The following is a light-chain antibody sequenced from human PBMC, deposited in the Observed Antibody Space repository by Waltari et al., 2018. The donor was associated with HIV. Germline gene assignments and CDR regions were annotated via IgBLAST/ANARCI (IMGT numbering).Light chain of an antibody. Sequence: QSVLTQPPSVSGAPGQRVTISSTGSSSHTRAGYELHSYQQVPGTAPKLLIFGNSNRPSGVPDRFSGSKSATSASLAITGLQAEDEADYYCQSYDSSLTVVIFGGGTKLTVL. J-gene: IGLJ2*01. CDR1: SSHTRAGYE. CDR3: QSYDSSLTVVI. CDR2: GNS. V-gene: IGLV1-40*01.